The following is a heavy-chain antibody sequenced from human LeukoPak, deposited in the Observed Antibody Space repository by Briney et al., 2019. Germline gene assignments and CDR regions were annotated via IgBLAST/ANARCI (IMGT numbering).Heavy chain of an antibody. CDR1: GFTFTTYW. CDR3: SNGIYDNSY. J-gene: IGHJ4*02. V-gene: IGHV3-7*01. Sequence: PGGSLRLSCTASGFTFTTYWMAWVRETPGKGLEWVANIKQDGSEKYYAESGRGRFTISRHNSKNSLYQQMNSLRAEDTAVYYCSNGIYDNSYWGQGTLVTVSS. CDR2: IKQDGSEK. D-gene: IGHD2/OR15-2a*01.